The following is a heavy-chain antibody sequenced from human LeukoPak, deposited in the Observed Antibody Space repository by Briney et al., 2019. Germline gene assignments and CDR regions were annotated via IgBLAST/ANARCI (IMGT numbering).Heavy chain of an antibody. Sequence: SVKVSCKASGGTFSSYAISWVRQAPGQGLEWMGGIIPIFGTANYARKFQGRVTITTDESTSTAYMELSSLRSEDTAVYYCASKDKDDFWSGYYKARYYYYMDVWGKGTTVTVSS. CDR1: GGTFSSYA. D-gene: IGHD3-3*01. J-gene: IGHJ6*03. CDR3: ASKDKDDFWSGYYKARYYYYMDV. CDR2: IIPIFGTA. V-gene: IGHV1-69*05.